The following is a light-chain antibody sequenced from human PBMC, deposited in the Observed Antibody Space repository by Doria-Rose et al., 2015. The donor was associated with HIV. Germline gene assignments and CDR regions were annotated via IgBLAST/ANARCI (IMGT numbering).Light chain of an antibody. V-gene: IGKV3-15*01. CDR2: GAS. J-gene: IGKJ5*01. Sequence: TQSPETLSASPGESATLSCRASQSVSTDLAWYQHKPGQAPRLLIGGASTRATGIPARFSGSGSGTEFTLTISSLQSEDFAIYFCHQYNNWPTFGQGTRLDIK. CDR1: QSVSTD. CDR3: HQYNNWPT.